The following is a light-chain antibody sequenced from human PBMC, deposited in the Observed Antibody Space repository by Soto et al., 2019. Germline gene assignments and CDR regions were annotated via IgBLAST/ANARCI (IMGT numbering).Light chain of an antibody. CDR2: GAS. V-gene: IGKV3-15*01. J-gene: IGKJ1*01. CDR1: HNVRKK. Sequence: TVMTQSPVALSVSXGERATLFCRDRHNVRKKLALYHQKPGKAXRLLIXGASTRATGIPARLIGSGSGTEFTLNISSLQSEDFAVYYCKQYNDWPPWTFGQGTKVDIK. CDR3: KQYNDWPPWT.